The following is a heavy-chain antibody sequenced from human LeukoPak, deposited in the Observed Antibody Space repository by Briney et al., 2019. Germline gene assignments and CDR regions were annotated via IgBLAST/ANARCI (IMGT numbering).Heavy chain of an antibody. V-gene: IGHV1-2*02. D-gene: IGHD3-10*01. CDR1: GYTFTSYY. CDR2: INPNSGGT. Sequence: ASVTVSCKASGYTFTSYYMHWARQAPGQGLEWMGWINPNSGGTNYAQKFQGRVTMTRDTSISTAYMELSRLRSDDTAVYYCARTMVRGVIIYYFDYWGQGTLVTVSS. J-gene: IGHJ4*02. CDR3: ARTMVRGVIIYYFDY.